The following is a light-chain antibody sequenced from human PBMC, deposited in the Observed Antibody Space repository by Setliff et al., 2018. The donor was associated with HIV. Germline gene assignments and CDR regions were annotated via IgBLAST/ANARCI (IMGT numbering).Light chain of an antibody. V-gene: IGLV2-23*01. Sequence: QSALAQPASVSGSPGQSIAISCTGTSSDIGSYKFVSWYQHHPDKGPKLIIYEGSKRPSGVSNRFSASKSGNTASLTISGLQAEDEADYSCSSYVGSSAYVFGPGTKVTVL. CDR1: SSDIGSYKF. CDR3: SSYVGSSAYV. J-gene: IGLJ1*01. CDR2: EGS.